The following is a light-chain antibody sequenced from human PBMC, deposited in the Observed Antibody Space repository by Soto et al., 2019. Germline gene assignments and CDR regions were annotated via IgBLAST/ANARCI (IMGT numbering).Light chain of an antibody. J-gene: IGLJ2*01. CDR2: TTN. CDR3: AAWNDSLNGVV. CDR1: TSTIGSKT. V-gene: IGLV1-44*01. Sequence: QAVVTQPPSASGTPGQRVTISCSGSTSTIGSKTLNWYQQLPGSAPKLLIYTTNQRPSGVPDRFSGSKSGTSASLAISGLQSEDEAHYYCAAWNDSLNGVVFGGGTKLPVL.